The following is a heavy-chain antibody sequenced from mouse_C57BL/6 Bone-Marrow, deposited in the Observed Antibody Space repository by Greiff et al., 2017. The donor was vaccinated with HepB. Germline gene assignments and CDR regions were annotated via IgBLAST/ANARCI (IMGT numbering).Heavy chain of an antibody. CDR1: GFTFSDYY. CDR3: ARDNYGSSYVGYYAMDY. D-gene: IGHD1-1*01. CDR2: INYDGSST. V-gene: IGHV5-16*01. Sequence: EVMLVESEGGLVQPGSSMKLSCTASGFTFSDYYMAWVRQVPEKGLEWVANINYDGSSTYYLDSLKSRFIISRDNAKNILYLQMSSLKSEDTATYYCARDNYGSSYVGYYAMDYWGQGTSVTVSS. J-gene: IGHJ4*01.